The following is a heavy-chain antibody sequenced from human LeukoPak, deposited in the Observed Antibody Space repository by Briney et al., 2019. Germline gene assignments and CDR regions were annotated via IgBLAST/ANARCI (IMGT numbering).Heavy chain of an antibody. D-gene: IGHD4-11*01. CDR3: ARDRYYSSYYYYGMDV. Sequence: GGSLRLSCAASGFTFSSYSMNWVRQAPGKGLEWVSYISSSSSTIYYADSVKGRFTISRGNAKNSLYPQMNSLRDEDTAVYYCARDRYYSSYYYYGMDVWGQGTTVTVSS. CDR1: GFTFSSYS. CDR2: ISSSSSTI. V-gene: IGHV3-48*02. J-gene: IGHJ6*02.